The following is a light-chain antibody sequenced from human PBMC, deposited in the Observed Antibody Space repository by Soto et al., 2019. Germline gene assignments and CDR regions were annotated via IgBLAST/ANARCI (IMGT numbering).Light chain of an antibody. V-gene: IGKV3-15*01. Sequence: EIVMTQSPATLSVSPGERATLSCRASQSVSSNLAWHQQKPGQAPRIRMYDASTRATGIPARFSGSGSGTEFTLTISSLQSEDFAVYYCQQYHNWPITFGQGTRLEIK. CDR1: QSVSSN. J-gene: IGKJ5*01. CDR3: QQYHNWPIT. CDR2: DAS.